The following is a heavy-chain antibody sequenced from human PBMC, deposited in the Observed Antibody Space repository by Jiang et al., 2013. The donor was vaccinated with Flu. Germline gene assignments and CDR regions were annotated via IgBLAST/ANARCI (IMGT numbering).Heavy chain of an antibody. J-gene: IGHJ4*02. CDR3: ARRVGGGNWGY. V-gene: IGHV5-51*01. CDR2: IDPDDSNT. CDR1: GYSFINYW. Sequence: QLVESGAEVKKPGESLKISCKASGYSFINYWIGWVRQMPGKGPEWMAIIDPDDSNTKYSPAFQGQVTISVDKSINTAYLQWNSLKASDTAMYYCARRVGGGNWGYWGQGTLVTVSS. D-gene: IGHD1-26*01.